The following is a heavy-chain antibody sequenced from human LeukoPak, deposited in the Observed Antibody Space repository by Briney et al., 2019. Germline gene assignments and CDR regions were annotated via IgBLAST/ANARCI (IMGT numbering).Heavy chain of an antibody. J-gene: IGHJ4*02. Sequence: PGGSLRLPCAASGFTYTNYWMSWVRQAPGKGLEWVANIKQDGRERYYVDSVKGRFTISRDNAKNSMYLQMNSPRADDTAVYYCARDAYIDRYFDYWGQGTLVTVSS. D-gene: IGHD3-22*01. CDR3: ARDAYIDRYFDY. CDR1: GFTYTNYW. CDR2: IKQDGRER. V-gene: IGHV3-7*01.